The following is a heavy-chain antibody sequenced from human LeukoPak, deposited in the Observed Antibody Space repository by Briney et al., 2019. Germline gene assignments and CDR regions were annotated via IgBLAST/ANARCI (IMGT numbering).Heavy chain of an antibody. CDR1: GDRFTSYW. V-gene: IGHV5-51*01. J-gene: IGHJ4*02. CDR2: IYPGDSET. Sequence: GESLKISCKGSGDRFTSYWIGWVRPMPGKGLERMGIIYPGDSETRYSPSFQGQVTISADKSISTAYLQWSSLKASDTAMYYCARAPDYGGNSYYFDYWGQGTLVTVSS. CDR3: ARAPDYGGNSYYFDY. D-gene: IGHD4-23*01.